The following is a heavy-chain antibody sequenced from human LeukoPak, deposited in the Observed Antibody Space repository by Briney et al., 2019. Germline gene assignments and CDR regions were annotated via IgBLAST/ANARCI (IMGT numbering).Heavy chain of an antibody. CDR3: ARGVAARRNYYYYMDV. D-gene: IGHD6-6*01. Sequence: PSETLSLTCAVYGGSFSGYYWRWIRQPPGKGLEWIGEINHSGSTNYNPSLKSRVTISVDTSKNQFSLKLSSVTAADTAVYYCARGVAARRNYYYYMDVWGKGTTVTVSS. V-gene: IGHV4-34*01. CDR2: INHSGST. CDR1: GGSFSGYY. J-gene: IGHJ6*03.